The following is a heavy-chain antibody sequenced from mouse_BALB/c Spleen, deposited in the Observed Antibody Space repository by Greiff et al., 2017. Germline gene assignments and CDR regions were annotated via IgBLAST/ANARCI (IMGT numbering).Heavy chain of an antibody. CDR3: ARKNWDVGAWFAY. V-gene: IGHV2-6-4*01. J-gene: IGHJ3*01. CDR1: GFSLSRYS. CDR2: IWGGGST. D-gene: IGHD4-1*01. Sequence: QVQLKESGPGLVAPSQSLSITCTVSGFSLSRYSVHWVRQPPGKGLEWLGMIWGGGSTDYNSALKSRLSISKDNSKSQVFLKMNSLQANDTAIYYCARKNWDVGAWFAYWGQGTLVTVSA.